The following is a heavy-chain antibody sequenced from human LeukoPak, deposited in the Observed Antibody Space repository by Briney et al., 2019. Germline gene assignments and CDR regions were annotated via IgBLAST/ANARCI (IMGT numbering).Heavy chain of an antibody. CDR1: GFTFKSYA. D-gene: IGHD3-22*01. Sequence: GGSLRLSCAASGFTFKSYAMNWVRQAPGKGLEWVSTITSGGDSTYYADSMKGRFTISRDNSENTLYLQMNSLRAEDTAVYYCAKEFALSSGSVPYIWFDPWGQGTLVTVSS. V-gene: IGHV3-23*01. J-gene: IGHJ5*02. CDR3: AKEFALSSGSVPYIWFDP. CDR2: ITSGGDST.